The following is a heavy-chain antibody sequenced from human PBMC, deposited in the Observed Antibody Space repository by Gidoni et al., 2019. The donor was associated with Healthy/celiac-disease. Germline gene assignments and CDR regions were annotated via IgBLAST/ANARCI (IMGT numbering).Heavy chain of an antibody. CDR3: ARGLPAGPGNSGRKRQYFQH. CDR2: INHSGST. CDR1: GGSFSGYY. Sequence: QVQLQQWGAGLLKPSETLSLTCAVYGGSFSGYYWSWLRQPPGKGLEWTGEINHSGSTNYTPSLKSRVTISVDTSKNQFSLKLSSVTAADTAVYYCARGLPAGPGNSGRKRQYFQHWGQGTLVTVSS. D-gene: IGHD3-10*01. J-gene: IGHJ1*01. V-gene: IGHV4-34*01.